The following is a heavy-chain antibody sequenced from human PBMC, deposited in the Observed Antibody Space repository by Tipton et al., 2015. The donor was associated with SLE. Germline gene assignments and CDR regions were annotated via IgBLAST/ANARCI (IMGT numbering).Heavy chain of an antibody. Sequence: TLSLTCTVSGASISSGSYCWSWIRQPAGKGLEWLGQIYSSGTTKDNPSLRSRPTISADTSKGQFSLRLPSVTAADTAMYFCAAYDSNGYYSPAAFEYWGQGILVTVSS. CDR2: IYSSGTT. J-gene: IGHJ4*02. D-gene: IGHD3-22*01. CDR3: AAYDSNGYYSPAAFEY. CDR1: GASISSGSYC. V-gene: IGHV4-61*09.